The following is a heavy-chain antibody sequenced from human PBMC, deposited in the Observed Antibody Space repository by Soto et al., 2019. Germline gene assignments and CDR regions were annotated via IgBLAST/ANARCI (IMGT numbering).Heavy chain of an antibody. CDR3: ARRHCSGGSCYFDY. Sequence: SETLSLTCTVSGGSISSSSYYWGWIRQPPGKGLEWIGSIYYGGSTYYNPSLKSRVTISVDTPKNQFSLKLSSVTAADTAVYYCARRHCSGGSCYFDYWGQGTLVTVSS. D-gene: IGHD2-15*01. CDR1: GGSISSSSYY. J-gene: IGHJ4*02. CDR2: IYYGGST. V-gene: IGHV4-39*01.